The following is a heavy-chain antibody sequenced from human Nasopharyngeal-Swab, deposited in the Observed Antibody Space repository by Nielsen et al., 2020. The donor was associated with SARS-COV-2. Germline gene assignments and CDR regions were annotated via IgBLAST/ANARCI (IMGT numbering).Heavy chain of an antibody. CDR1: GYTLTELS. J-gene: IGHJ6*02. V-gene: IGHV1-24*01. CDR3: ARAGYCSSTSCSDYYYYGMDV. D-gene: IGHD2-2*01. CDR2: FDPEDGET. Sequence: ASVKVSCKVSGYTLTELSMHWVRQAPGKGLEWMGGFDPEDGETIYAQKLQGRVTMTTDTSTSTAYMELRSLRSDDTAVYYCARAGYCSSTSCSDYYYYGMDVWGQGTTVTVSS.